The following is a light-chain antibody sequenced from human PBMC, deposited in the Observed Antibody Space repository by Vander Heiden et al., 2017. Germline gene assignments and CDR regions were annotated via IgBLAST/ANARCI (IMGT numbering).Light chain of an antibody. CDR3: QQTYTSPLT. CDR2: GAS. Sequence: DIQMIQSPSSLAASVGDRVTIACRASQNVITYLAWYQQTPGKAPKLLISGASTLQSGVPSRFSGSGSESDFTLTITSVQPEDFATYFCQQTYTSPLTFGGGTKVEIK. V-gene: IGKV1-39*01. J-gene: IGKJ4*01. CDR1: QNVITY.